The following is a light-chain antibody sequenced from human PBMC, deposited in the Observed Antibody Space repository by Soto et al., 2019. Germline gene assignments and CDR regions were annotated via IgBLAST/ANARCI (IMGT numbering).Light chain of an antibody. J-gene: IGKJ5*01. V-gene: IGKV3-11*01. Sequence: ETGWPKSPAPLSLSPGERATLSCRASQSISSNLAWYQQKPGQAPRLLIYGASTRATGIPARFSGSGSGTDFTLTISSLEPEDFSVYYCQQRSNRPSITFGQGTRLDIK. CDR2: GAS. CDR1: QSISSN. CDR3: QQRSNRPSIT.